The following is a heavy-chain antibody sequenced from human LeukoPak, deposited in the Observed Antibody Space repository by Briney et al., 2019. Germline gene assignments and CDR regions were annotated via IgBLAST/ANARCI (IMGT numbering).Heavy chain of an antibody. CDR2: IYNSGST. CDR3: ARRGAARPGGSYSMDV. D-gene: IGHD6-6*01. CDR1: GGSISSYH. J-gene: IGHJ6*02. Sequence: PSETLSLACTVPGGSISSYHWSWIRQPPGKGLEYIGYIYNSGSTNYKPSLKSRVTISIDTSKNQLSLKLTSVTAADTAVYYCARRGAARPGGSYSMDVWGQGTTVTVSS. V-gene: IGHV4-59*01.